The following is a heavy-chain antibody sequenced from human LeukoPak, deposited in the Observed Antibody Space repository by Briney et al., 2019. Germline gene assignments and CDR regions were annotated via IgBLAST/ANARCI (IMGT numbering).Heavy chain of an antibody. V-gene: IGHV3-33*01. Sequence: GRSLSLSCAASGLTFSSYGMHWVRPAPGQGLEWVAVIWYDGSNKYYAKSVKGRFTISRDNSKNTLYLKMNSLRAEDTAVYYCARGSHSEVLRILMDVWGQGTTVTVSS. J-gene: IGHJ6*02. CDR2: IWYDGSNK. D-gene: IGHD3-3*01. CDR1: GLTFSSYG. CDR3: ARGSHSEVLRILMDV.